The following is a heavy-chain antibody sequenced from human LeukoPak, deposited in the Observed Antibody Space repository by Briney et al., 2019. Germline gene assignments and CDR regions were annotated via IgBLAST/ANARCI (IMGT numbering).Heavy chain of an antibody. CDR3: ARCGYSYGPEPNFDY. J-gene: IGHJ4*02. CDR2: INPNSGGT. V-gene: IGHV1-2*02. D-gene: IGHD5-18*01. Sequence: GASVKVSCKASGYTFTGYYMHWVRQAPGQGLEWMGWINPNSGGTNYAQKFQGRVTMTRDTSISTAYMELSRLRSDDTAVYYCARCGYSYGPEPNFDYWGQGTLVTVSS. CDR1: GYTFTGYY.